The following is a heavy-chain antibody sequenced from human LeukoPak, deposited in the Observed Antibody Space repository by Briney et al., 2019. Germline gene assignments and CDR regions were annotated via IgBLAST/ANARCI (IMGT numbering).Heavy chain of an antibody. CDR2: ISSSSSSI. J-gene: IGHJ4*02. CDR3: ARALSSDTFDY. V-gene: IGHV3-21*01. Sequence: GGSLRLSCAASGFTFSSHGMSWVRQAPGKGLEWVSSISSSSSSIYHADSLKGRLTISRDNTKNSLYLQMDSLRAEDTAVYYCARALSSDTFDYWGQGTLVTVSS. CDR1: GFTFSSHG. D-gene: IGHD6-19*01.